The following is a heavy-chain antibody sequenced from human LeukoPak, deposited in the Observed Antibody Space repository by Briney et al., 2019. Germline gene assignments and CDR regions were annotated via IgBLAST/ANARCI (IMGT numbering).Heavy chain of an antibody. CDR1: GGSISSGDYY. V-gene: IGHV4-30-4*08. CDR3: ARVSLEVAAAIDY. CDR2: IYYSGST. Sequence: PSETLSLTCTVSGGSISSGDYYWSWIRQPPGKGLEWIGYIYYSGSTYYNPSLKSRVTISVDTSKNQFSLKLSSVTAADTAVYYCARVSLEVAAAIDYWGQGTLVTVSS. J-gene: IGHJ4*02. D-gene: IGHD6-13*01.